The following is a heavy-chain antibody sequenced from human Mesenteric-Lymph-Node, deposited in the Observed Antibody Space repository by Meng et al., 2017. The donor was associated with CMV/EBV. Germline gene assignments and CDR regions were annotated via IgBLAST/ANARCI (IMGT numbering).Heavy chain of an antibody. CDR2: INHSGST. V-gene: IGHV4-34*01. Sequence: GSLRLSCAVYGGSFSGYYWSWIRQPPGKGLEWIGEINHSGSTNYNPSLKSRVTISVDTSKNQFSLKLSSVTAADTAVYYCARDPGSSSGWFDPWGQGTLVTVSS. D-gene: IGHD6-13*01. CDR1: GGSFSGYY. CDR3: ARDPGSSSGWFDP. J-gene: IGHJ5*02.